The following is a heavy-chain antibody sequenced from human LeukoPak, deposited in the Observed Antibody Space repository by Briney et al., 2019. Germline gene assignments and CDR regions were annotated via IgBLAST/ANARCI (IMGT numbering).Heavy chain of an antibody. CDR3: ARRLKNSQGGTTEY. D-gene: IGHD1-1*01. Sequence: GESLKISCRGSGYRFTRYWIGWVRQMPGKGLEWVGIIFPDDSDTSFSPSFQVQVNISVEKSISTTYLQWSSLKASDTAMYDCARRLKNSQGGTTEYWGQGAMVTAS. V-gene: IGHV5-51*01. J-gene: IGHJ4*02. CDR1: GYRFTRYW. CDR2: IFPDDSDT.